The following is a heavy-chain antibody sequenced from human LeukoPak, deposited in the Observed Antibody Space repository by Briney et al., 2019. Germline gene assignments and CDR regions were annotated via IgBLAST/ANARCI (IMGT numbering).Heavy chain of an antibody. D-gene: IGHD6-19*01. J-gene: IGHJ4*02. CDR3: ARGWQWLQY. CDR1: GFTFSSYD. V-gene: IGHV3-21*01. Sequence: GGSLRLSCAASGFTFSSYDMNWVRQAPGMGLEWVSSISTSSSYIYYADSVKGRFTISRDNAKASLFLQMNSLRAEDTAVYYCARGWQWLQYWGQGTLVTVSS. CDR2: ISTSSSYI.